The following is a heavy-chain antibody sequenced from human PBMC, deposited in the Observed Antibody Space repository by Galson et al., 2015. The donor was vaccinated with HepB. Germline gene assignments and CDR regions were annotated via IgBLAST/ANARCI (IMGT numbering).Heavy chain of an antibody. J-gene: IGHJ4*02. V-gene: IGHV3-48*04. CDR3: ARSVVRGVDDY. CDR2: ISSSSSTI. CDR1: GFTFSSYS. Sequence: SLRLSCAASGFTFSSYSMHWVRQAPGKGLEWVSYISSSSSTIYYADSVKGRFTISRDNAKNSLYLQMNSLRAEDTAVYYCARSVVRGVDDYWGQGTLVTVSS. D-gene: IGHD3-10*01.